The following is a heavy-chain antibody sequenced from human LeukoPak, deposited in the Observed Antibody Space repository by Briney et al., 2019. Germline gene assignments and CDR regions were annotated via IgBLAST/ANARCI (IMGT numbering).Heavy chain of an antibody. CDR2: IYTSGST. Sequence: PPETLSLTCTVSGGSISSGSYYWSWIRQPAGKGLEWIGRIYTSGSTNYNPSLKSRVTISVDTSKNQFSLKLSSVTAADTAVYYCAREKDRGVIRFDYWGQGTLVTVSS. V-gene: IGHV4-61*02. J-gene: IGHJ4*02. D-gene: IGHD3-10*01. CDR1: GGSISSGSYY. CDR3: AREKDRGVIRFDY.